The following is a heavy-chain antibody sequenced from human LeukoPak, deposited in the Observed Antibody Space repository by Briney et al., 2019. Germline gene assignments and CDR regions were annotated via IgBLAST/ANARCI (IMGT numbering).Heavy chain of an antibody. CDR2: ISAYNGNT. CDR3: ARGRSSGWYGLDYYYYYGMDV. J-gene: IGHJ6*02. CDR1: GYTFTSYG. D-gene: IGHD6-19*01. Sequence: ASVKVSCKASGYTFTSYGISWVRQAPGRGLEWMGWISAYNGNTNYAQKLQGRVTMTTDTSTSTAYMELRSLRSDDTAVYYCARGRSSGWYGLDYYYYYGMDVWGQGTTVTVSS. V-gene: IGHV1-18*01.